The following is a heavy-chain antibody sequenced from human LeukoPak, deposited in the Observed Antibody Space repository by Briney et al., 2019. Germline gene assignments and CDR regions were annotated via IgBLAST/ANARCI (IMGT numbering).Heavy chain of an antibody. CDR3: ARKMTTVTPFDY. J-gene: IGHJ4*02. Sequence: ASVKVSCKASGYTFTNYAISWVRQAPGEGLEWMGWISAYNGNTNYAQKLQGRVTMTTDTSTSTAYMELRSLRSDDTAVYYCARKMTTVTPFDYWGQGTLVTVFS. CDR1: GYTFTNYA. V-gene: IGHV1-18*01. D-gene: IGHD4-17*01. CDR2: ISAYNGNT.